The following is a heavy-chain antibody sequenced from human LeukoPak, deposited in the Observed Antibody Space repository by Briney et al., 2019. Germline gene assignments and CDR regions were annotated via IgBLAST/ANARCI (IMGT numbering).Heavy chain of an antibody. CDR2: ISGSGGST. CDR1: GFTFSTYA. CDR3: AKEAFITTVRGVNYYYGMDV. V-gene: IGHV3-23*01. D-gene: IGHD3-10*01. J-gene: IGHJ6*02. Sequence: GGSLRLSCAASGFTFSTYAMSWVRQAPGKGLEWVSGISGSGGSTYYADSVKGRFTISRDNSKNTLYLQMNSLRAEDAAVFYCAKEAFITTVRGVNYYYGMDVWGQGTTVAVSS.